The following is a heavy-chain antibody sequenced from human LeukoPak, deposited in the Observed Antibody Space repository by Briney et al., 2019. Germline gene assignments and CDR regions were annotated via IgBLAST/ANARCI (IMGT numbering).Heavy chain of an antibody. J-gene: IGHJ4*02. CDR1: GGSFSGYY. V-gene: IGHV4-34*01. CDR3: TRDRIATDY. D-gene: IGHD2-21*01. CDR2: INHSGST. Sequence: SETLSLTCAVYGGSFSGYYWSWIRQPPGKGLEWIGEINHSGSTYYNPSLKSRVTISVDTSKNQFSLKLSSVTAADTAVYYCTRDRIATDYWGQGTLVTVSS.